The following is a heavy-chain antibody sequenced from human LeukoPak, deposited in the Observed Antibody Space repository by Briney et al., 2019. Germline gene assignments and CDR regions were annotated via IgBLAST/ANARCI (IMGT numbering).Heavy chain of an antibody. D-gene: IGHD4-17*01. Sequence: PSETLCLTCAVSGGSISSYYWSWIRQPAGKALEWIGRIYSGGSNNSHPSLKSRVTMPVATSKKQFSLVLSSVTVADTAVYSCPRDGRYGAYEGSWGQGTLVTVSS. CDR1: GGSISSYY. J-gene: IGHJ5*02. V-gene: IGHV4-4*07. CDR3: PRDGRYGAYEGS. CDR2: IYSGGSN.